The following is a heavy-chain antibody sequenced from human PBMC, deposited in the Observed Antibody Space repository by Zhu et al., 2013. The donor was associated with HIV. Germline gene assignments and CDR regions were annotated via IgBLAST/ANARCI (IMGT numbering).Heavy chain of an antibody. CDR2: MNPNSGNT. Sequence: QVQLVQSGAEVQKPGASVKVSCKASGYTFTSYDINWVRQATGQGLEWMGWMNPNSGNTGYAQKFQGRVTMTRNTSISTAYMELSSLRSEDTAVYFCARGPSAGGSGSSHFGYWGQGTLVTVSS. CDR3: ARGPSAGGSGSSHFGY. CDR1: GYTFTSYD. D-gene: IGHD3-10*01. J-gene: IGHJ4*02. V-gene: IGHV1-8*01.